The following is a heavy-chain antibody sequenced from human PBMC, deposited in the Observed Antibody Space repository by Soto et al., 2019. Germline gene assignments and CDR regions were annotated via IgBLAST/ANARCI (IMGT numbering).Heavy chain of an antibody. CDR1: GYSFTSYW. J-gene: IGHJ4*02. CDR2: IYPGDSDT. Sequence: PXESLTISCKGSGYSFTSYWIGLVRQMPGKGLEWMGIIYPGDSDTRYSPSFQGQVTISADKSISTAYLQWSSLKASDTAMYYCARLGLRAMVNLPPYYFDYWGQGTLVTVSS. CDR3: ARLGLRAMVNLPPYYFDY. D-gene: IGHD5-18*01. V-gene: IGHV5-51*01.